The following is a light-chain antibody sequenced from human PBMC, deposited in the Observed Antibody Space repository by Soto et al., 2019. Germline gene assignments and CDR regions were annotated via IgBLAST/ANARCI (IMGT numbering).Light chain of an antibody. V-gene: IGLV1-40*01. CDR2: GNN. Sequence: QSVLTQPPSVSRAPGQRVTISCTGSNSNIGAGFAVHWYQQLPGTAPKLLIHGNNNRPSGVPDRFSGSKSDTSASLAITGLQADDEADYYCHSYDSRLNCYVFGTGTKLTVL. CDR1: NSNIGAGFA. CDR3: HSYDSRLNCYV. J-gene: IGLJ1*01.